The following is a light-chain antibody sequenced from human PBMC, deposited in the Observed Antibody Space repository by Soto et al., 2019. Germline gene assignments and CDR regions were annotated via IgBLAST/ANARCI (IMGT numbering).Light chain of an antibody. J-gene: IGKJ1*01. CDR3: QQYNNWPPT. Sequence: EIVLTQSPGTLSLSPAERATLSCRASQSFSSYYLAWYQQKPGQAPRLLIYAASTRATGIPARFSGSGSGTEFTLTISSLQSEDFAVYYCQQYNNWPPTFGQGTKVDIK. V-gene: IGKV3-15*01. CDR2: AAS. CDR1: QSFSSY.